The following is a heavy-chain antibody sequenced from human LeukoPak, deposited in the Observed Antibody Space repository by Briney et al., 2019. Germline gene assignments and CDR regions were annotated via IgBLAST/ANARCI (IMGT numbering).Heavy chain of an antibody. V-gene: IGHV3-74*03. J-gene: IGHJ4*02. D-gene: IGHD1-26*01. CDR1: GFTFSSYW. Sequence: GGSLRLSCTASGFTFSSYWMHWVRQAPGKGLVWVSRINSDGSSTTYADSVKGQFTISRDNAKNTLYLQMNSLRAEDTAVYYCARAQVGATPPYVDYWGQGTLVTVSS. CDR2: INSDGSST. CDR3: ARAQVGATPPYVDY.